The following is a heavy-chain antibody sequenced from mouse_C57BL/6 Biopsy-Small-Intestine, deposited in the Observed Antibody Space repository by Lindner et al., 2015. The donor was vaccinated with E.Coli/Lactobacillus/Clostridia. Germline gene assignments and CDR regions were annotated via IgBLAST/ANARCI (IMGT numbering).Heavy chain of an antibody. CDR1: GYTFTSYV. CDR2: INPYNDDT. D-gene: IGHD2-13*01. CDR3: ARIGGIYYGDY. J-gene: IGHJ3*01. Sequence: VQLQESGPELVKPGASVKMSCKASGYTFTSYVINWVKQKPGQGLELIGYINPYNDDTKYNENFKGKATLTSGKSSTTAYMDLSGLTSEDSAVYYCARIGGIYYGDYWGQGTLVTVSA. V-gene: IGHV1-14*01.